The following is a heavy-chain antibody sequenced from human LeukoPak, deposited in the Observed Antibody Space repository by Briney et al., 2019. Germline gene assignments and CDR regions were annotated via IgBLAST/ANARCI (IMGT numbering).Heavy chain of an antibody. V-gene: IGHV4-34*01. CDR1: GGSFSGYY. CDR2: INHSGST. D-gene: IGHD6-13*01. J-gene: IGHJ4*02. CDR3: ARGSSDQAGDY. Sequence: PSETLSLTCAVYGGSFSGYYWSWLRQPPGKGLEWIGEINHSGSTNYNPSLKSRVTISVDTSKNQFSLKLSSVTAADTAVYYCARGSSDQAGDYWGQGTLVTVSS.